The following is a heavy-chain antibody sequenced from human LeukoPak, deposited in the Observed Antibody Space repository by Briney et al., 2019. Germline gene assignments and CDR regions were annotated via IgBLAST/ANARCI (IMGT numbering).Heavy chain of an antibody. D-gene: IGHD3-9*01. CDR3: ARYRVTRYYSIGTPPFDY. J-gene: IGHJ4*02. CDR2: ISSTSSYI. CDR1: GFTFSSYS. V-gene: IGHV3-21*01. Sequence: GGSLRLSCAASGFTFSSYSMNWVRQAPGKGLEWVSSISSTSSYIYYADSVKGRFTISRDNAKNSLYLQMNSLRAEDTAVYYCARYRVTRYYSIGTPPFDYWGQGTLVTVSS.